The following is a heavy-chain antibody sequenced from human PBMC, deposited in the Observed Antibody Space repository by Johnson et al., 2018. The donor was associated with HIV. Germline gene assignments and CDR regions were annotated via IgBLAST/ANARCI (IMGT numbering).Heavy chain of an antibody. CDR1: GFTVSSNY. D-gene: IGHD3/OR15-3a*01. CDR2: LDSGGTT. CDR3: AKDMGESEKEEWASDYYDFGRDIPGQDPRGEVGSFDM. Sequence: VQLVESGGGVVQPGRSLRLSCAASGFTVSSNYMSWVRQAPGKGLEWVSLLDSGGTTYYADSVKGRFTISRDNSKNTLFLQMNSLNPEDPALYYCAKDMGESEKEEWASDYYDFGRDIPGQDPRGEVGSFDMWGQGTMVTVSS. V-gene: IGHV3-66*02. J-gene: IGHJ3*02.